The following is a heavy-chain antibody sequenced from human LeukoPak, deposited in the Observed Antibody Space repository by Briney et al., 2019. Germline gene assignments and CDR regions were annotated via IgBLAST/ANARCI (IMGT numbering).Heavy chain of an antibody. CDR3: ARSYGSGSYIGEGGYYFDY. CDR1: GGSISSGGYY. V-gene: IGHV4-31*03. J-gene: IGHJ4*02. D-gene: IGHD3-10*01. Sequence: SQTLSLTCTVSGGSISSGGYYWSWIRQHPGKGLEWIGYIYYSGSTYYNPSLKSRVTISVDTSKNQFSLKLSSVTAADTAVYYCARSYGSGSYIGEGGYYFDYWGQGTLVTVSS. CDR2: IYYSGST.